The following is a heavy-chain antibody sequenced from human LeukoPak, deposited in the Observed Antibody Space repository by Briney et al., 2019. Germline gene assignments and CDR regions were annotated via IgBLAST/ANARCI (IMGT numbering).Heavy chain of an antibody. Sequence: GGSLRLSCAASGFTFSDYYMDWIRQAPGEGLEWVSYISRSGSTIFYADSAKGRFTISRDNAKNSLYLQMSSLRAEDTAVYYCARGLRDSSSSGYSYYYMDVWGKGTTVTVSS. J-gene: IGHJ6*03. D-gene: IGHD6-6*01. V-gene: IGHV3-11*01. CDR1: GFTFSDYY. CDR3: ARGLRDSSSSGYSYYYMDV. CDR2: ISRSGSTI.